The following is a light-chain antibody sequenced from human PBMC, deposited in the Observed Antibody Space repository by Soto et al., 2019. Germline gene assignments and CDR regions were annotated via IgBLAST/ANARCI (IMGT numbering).Light chain of an antibody. J-gene: IGLJ1*01. Sequence: QSVLTQPPSVSGAPGQRVTISCTGSSSNIGAGYDVHWYQQLPGTAPKLLIYGNSNRPSGVPDRFSGSKSGTPASLAITGLQAEDEADYYCQSHDSSLSGDVFGTGTKVTVL. CDR1: SSNIGAGYD. CDR2: GNS. CDR3: QSHDSSLSGDV. V-gene: IGLV1-40*01.